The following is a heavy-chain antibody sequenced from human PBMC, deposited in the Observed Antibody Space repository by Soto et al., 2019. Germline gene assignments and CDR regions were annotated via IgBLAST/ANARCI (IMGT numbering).Heavy chain of an antibody. Sequence: AGSSLRLSCAASGFTFSRYWMNWVRQAPGKGLEWVANIKQDGTEKNYVDSVKGRFTISRDNARNSLYLQMDSLRAEDTAVYFCARGDTHMITGMDSFDIWGQGTMVTASS. CDR1: GFTFSRYW. D-gene: IGHD3-16*01. V-gene: IGHV3-7*01. J-gene: IGHJ3*02. CDR2: IKQDGTEK. CDR3: ARGDTHMITGMDSFDI.